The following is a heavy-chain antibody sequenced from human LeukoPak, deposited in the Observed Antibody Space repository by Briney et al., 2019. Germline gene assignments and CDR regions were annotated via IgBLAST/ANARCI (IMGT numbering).Heavy chain of an antibody. V-gene: IGHV3-23*01. CDR2: LTGDGGT. D-gene: IGHD1-20*01. CDR3: AKVKWKLIGYFDY. CDR1: GFTFTNYA. J-gene: IGHJ4*02. Sequence: GESLKISCAASGFTFTNYAMSWVRQAPGKGLEWVSVLTGDGGTYYADSVKGRFTNSRDDSKNTLFLQMNSLRAEDTAVYFCAKVKWKLIGYFDYWGQGTLVTVSS.